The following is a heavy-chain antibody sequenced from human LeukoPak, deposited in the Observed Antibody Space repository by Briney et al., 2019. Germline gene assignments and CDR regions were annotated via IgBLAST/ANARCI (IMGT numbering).Heavy chain of an antibody. J-gene: IGHJ6*03. Sequence: KPSETLSLTCTVSGGSISSSSYYWGWIRQPPGKGLEWIGSIYYSGSTYYNPSLKSRVTISVDTSKNQFSLKLSSVTAADTAVYYCARDRFEYGDYDYYYYYMDVWGKGTTVTVSS. V-gene: IGHV4-39*07. CDR1: GGSISSSSYY. CDR3: ARDRFEYGDYDYYYYYMDV. D-gene: IGHD4-17*01. CDR2: IYYSGST.